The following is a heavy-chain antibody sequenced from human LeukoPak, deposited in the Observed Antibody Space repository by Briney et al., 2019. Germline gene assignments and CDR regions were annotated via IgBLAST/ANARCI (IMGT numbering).Heavy chain of an antibody. J-gene: IGHJ3*02. Sequence: GGSLRLSCVASGFSFSTYGMHGLRQAAAKGLEGVAVVSYDGNNKYYANYVRRRLTTSRDNSENTLYLQMSSLRTEDTAVYYCARDRQISMIVAVKRGAFDIWGQGTMVTVSS. CDR2: VSYDGNNK. CDR1: GFSFSTYG. V-gene: IGHV3-30*03. D-gene: IGHD3-22*01. CDR3: ARDRQISMIVAVKRGAFDI.